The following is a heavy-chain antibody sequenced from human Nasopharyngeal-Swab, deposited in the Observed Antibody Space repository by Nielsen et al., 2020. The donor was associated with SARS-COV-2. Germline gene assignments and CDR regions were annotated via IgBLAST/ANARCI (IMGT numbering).Heavy chain of an antibody. CDR2: ISAYNGNT. Sequence: ASVKVSCKASGYTFTSYGISWVRQAPGQGLEWMGWISAYNGNTNYAQKLQGRVTMTTDTSTSTAYMELRSLRSDDTAVYYCARAVFLTRKVAAAGMLGDYWGQGTLVTVSS. V-gene: IGHV1-18*01. J-gene: IGHJ4*02. D-gene: IGHD6-13*01. CDR1: GYTFTSYG. CDR3: ARAVFLTRKVAAAGMLGDY.